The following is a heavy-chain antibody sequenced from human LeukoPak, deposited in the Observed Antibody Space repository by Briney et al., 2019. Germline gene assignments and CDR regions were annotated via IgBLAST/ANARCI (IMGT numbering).Heavy chain of an antibody. J-gene: IGHJ6*03. Sequence: ASVKVSCKASGYTFTSYDINWVRQATGQGLEWMGWMNPNSGNTGYAQKFQGRVTMTRNTSISTAYMELSSLRSEDTAVYYCARDPRGECSSTSCYYYYYYMDVWGKGTTVTVSS. CDR1: GYTFTSYD. D-gene: IGHD2-2*01. CDR3: ARDPRGECSSTSCYYYYYYMDV. V-gene: IGHV1-8*01. CDR2: MNPNSGNT.